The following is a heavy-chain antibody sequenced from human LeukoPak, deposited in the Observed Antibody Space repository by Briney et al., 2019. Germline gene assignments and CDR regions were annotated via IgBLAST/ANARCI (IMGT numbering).Heavy chain of an antibody. J-gene: IGHJ3*01. CDR1: RFTFSSYD. V-gene: IGHV3-48*03. CDR2: ISSSGSTI. D-gene: IGHD3-10*02. CDR3: ARGVRPDAYDV. Sequence: GGSLRLSCAASRFTFSSYDMNWVRRAPGKGLEWVSYISSSGSTIHYADSVKGRFTISRDNAKNSLYLQMNSLRAEDTAVYYCARGVRPDAYDVWGQGTMVTVSS.